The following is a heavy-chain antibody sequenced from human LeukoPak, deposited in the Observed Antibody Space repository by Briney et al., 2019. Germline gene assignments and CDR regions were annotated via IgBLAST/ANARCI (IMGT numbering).Heavy chain of an antibody. CDR1: GGSISSGGYY. Sequence: SQTLSLTCTVSGGSISSGGYYWSWIRQHPGKGLEWIGYIYYSGSTYYNPSLKSRVTISVDTSKNQFSLKLSSVTAADTAVYYCARDYGLGSFLLDPWGQGTLVTVSS. D-gene: IGHD3-10*01. CDR2: IYYSGST. V-gene: IGHV4-31*03. J-gene: IGHJ5*02. CDR3: ARDYGLGSFLLDP.